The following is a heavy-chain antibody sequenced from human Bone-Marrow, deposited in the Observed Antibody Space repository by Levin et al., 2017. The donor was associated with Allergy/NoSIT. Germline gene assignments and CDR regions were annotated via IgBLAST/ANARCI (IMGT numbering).Heavy chain of an antibody. D-gene: IGHD1-26*01. Sequence: GGSLRLSCAASGFTFSNYAMTWVRQAPGQGLEWVSGITANGYNTYYADSVKGRFSISRENSKNTVYLQMNSLRDDDTAVYYCATLKGDKWSYSGASDYWGQGTLVTVSS. CDR3: ATLKGDKWSYSGASDY. CDR2: ITANGYNT. CDR1: GFTFSNYA. J-gene: IGHJ4*02. V-gene: IGHV3-23*01.